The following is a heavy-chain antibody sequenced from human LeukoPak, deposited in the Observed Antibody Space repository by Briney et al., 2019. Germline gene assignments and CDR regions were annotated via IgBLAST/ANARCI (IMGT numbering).Heavy chain of an antibody. CDR1: GFSFSSYW. J-gene: IGHJ3*02. V-gene: IGHV3-21*01. D-gene: IGHD2-15*01. Sequence: PGGSLRLSCAASGFSFSSYWMSWVRQAPGKGLEWVSSISSSSRYIYYADSVKGRFTISRDNAKNSLYLQMNSLRADDTAVYYCARETYCSGGSCYRGNAFDIWGQGTMVTVSS. CDR3: ARETYCSGGSCYRGNAFDI. CDR2: ISSSSRYI.